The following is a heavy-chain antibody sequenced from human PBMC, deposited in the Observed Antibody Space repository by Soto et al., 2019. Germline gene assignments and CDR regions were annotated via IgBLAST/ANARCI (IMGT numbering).Heavy chain of an antibody. V-gene: IGHV4-59*01. CDR1: GGSISSYY. D-gene: IGHD5-18*01. J-gene: IGHJ5*02. Sequence: SETLSLTCTVSGGSISSYYWSWIRQPPGKGLEWIGYIYYSGSTNYNPSLKSRVTISVDTSKNQFSLKLSSVTAADTAVYYCARAGRYSYGLRDTINWFDPWGQGTLVTVS. CDR2: IYYSGST. CDR3: ARAGRYSYGLRDTINWFDP.